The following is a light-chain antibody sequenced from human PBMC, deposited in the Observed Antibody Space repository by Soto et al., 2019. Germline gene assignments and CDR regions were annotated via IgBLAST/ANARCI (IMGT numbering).Light chain of an antibody. V-gene: IGLV2-14*01. J-gene: IGLJ3*02. CDR2: EVT. CDR3: RSYTNIATWV. Sequence: QSALTQPASVSGSPGQSITISCTGTRSDVGGFDYVSWYQQHPGEAPKLIIYEVTRRPSGVSNRFSGSKSGNTASLTISGLQAEDEAAYYCRSYTNIATWVFGGGTKVTVL. CDR1: RSDVGGFDY.